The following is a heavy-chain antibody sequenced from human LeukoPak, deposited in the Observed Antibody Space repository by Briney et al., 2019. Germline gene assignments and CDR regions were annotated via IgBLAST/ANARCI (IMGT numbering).Heavy chain of an antibody. J-gene: IGHJ4*02. V-gene: IGHV3-30*04. D-gene: IGHD6-13*01. CDR3: AMAYSSSWYLFGY. CDR2: ISYDGSNK. Sequence: GGSLRLSCAASGFIFSSYAMHWVRQTPGKGLEWVAVISYDGSNKYYADSVKGRFTISRDNSKNTLYLQMNSLRAEDTAVYYCAMAYSSSWYLFGYWGQGTLVTVSS. CDR1: GFIFSSYA.